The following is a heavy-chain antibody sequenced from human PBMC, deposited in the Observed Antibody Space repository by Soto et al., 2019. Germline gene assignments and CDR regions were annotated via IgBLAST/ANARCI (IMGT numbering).Heavy chain of an antibody. J-gene: IGHJ3*02. CDR3: ARGAYYYDSSGSNFWAFDI. CDR1: GGSISSGDYY. Sequence: QVQLQESGPGLVKPSQTLSLTCTVSGGSISSGDYYWSWIRQPPGKGLEWIGYIYYSGSTYYNPSLKSRVTISVDTSKNQFSLKLSSVTAADTAVYYRARGAYYYDSSGSNFWAFDIWGQGTMVTVSS. V-gene: IGHV4-30-4*01. D-gene: IGHD3-22*01. CDR2: IYYSGST.